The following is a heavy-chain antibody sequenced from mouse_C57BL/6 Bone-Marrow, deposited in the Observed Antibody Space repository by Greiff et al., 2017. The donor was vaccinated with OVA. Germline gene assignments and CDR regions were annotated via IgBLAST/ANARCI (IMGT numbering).Heavy chain of an antibody. CDR3: ARYAVVATRNYFDY. D-gene: IGHD1-1*01. Sequence: EVQLQQSGPELVKPGASVKMSCKASGYTFTDYNMHWVKQSHGKSLEWIGYINPNNGGTSYNQKFKGKATLTVNKSSSTAYMELRSLTSEDSAVYYCARYAVVATRNYFDYWGQGTTLTVSS. V-gene: IGHV1-22*01. CDR1: GYTFTDYN. J-gene: IGHJ2*01. CDR2: INPNNGGT.